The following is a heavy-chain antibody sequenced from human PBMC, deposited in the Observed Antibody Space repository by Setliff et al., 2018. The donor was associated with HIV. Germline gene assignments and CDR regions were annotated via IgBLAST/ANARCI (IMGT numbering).Heavy chain of an antibody. J-gene: IGHJ6*03. CDR1: GESFTDFF. D-gene: IGHD1-26*01. CDR3: ARGREVKRDTYYDYFYMDG. V-gene: IGHV4-34*01. Sequence: SETLSLTCAVYGESFTDFFWTWIRQSPGRGLEWLGEISHSGSTKQNPTLKSRFNVSVDTSKNQFSPRMNSLTAADTAVYYCARGREVKRDTYYDYFYMDGWSRGTAVTVSS. CDR2: ISHSGST.